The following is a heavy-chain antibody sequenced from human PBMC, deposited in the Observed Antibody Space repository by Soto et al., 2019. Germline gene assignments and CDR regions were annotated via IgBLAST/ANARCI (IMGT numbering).Heavy chain of an antibody. CDR2: ISSSGSTI. CDR3: ARDGQSVVVVAATHDAFDI. Sequence: GGSLRLSCAASGLTFSSYEMNWVRQAPGKGLEWVSYISSSGSTIYYADSVKGRFTISRDNAKNSLYLQMNSLRAEDTAVYYCARDGQSVVVVAATHDAFDIWGQGTMVTVSS. CDR1: GLTFSSYE. V-gene: IGHV3-48*03. D-gene: IGHD2-15*01. J-gene: IGHJ3*02.